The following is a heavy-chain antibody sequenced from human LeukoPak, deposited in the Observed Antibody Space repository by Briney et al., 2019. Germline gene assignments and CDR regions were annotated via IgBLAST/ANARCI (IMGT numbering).Heavy chain of an antibody. V-gene: IGHV3-21*01. CDR3: ASGPYYYDSSGYSGTVVY. D-gene: IGHD3-22*01. J-gene: IGHJ4*02. Sequence: GGSLRLSCAASGFTFSSYSMNWVRQAPGKGLEWVSSISSSSSYIYYADSVKGRFTISRDNAKNSLYLQMNSLRAEDTAVYYCASGPYYYDSSGYSGTVVYWGQGTLVTVSS. CDR1: GFTFSSYS. CDR2: ISSSSSYI.